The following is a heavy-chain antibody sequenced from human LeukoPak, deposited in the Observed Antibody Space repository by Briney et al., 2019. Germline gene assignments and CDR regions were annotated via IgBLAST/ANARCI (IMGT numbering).Heavy chain of an antibody. J-gene: IGHJ4*02. D-gene: IGHD6-6*01. CDR2: IRSKANSYAT. CDR3: TRVAARPSG. CDR1: GFTFSGSA. V-gene: IGHV3-73*01. Sequence: GGSLRLSCAASGFTFSGSAIHWVRQASGRGLEWVGRIRSKANSYATAYAASVKGRFTVSRDDSKNTAYLQMNSLKTEDTAVYYCTRVAARPSGWGQGTLVTVSS.